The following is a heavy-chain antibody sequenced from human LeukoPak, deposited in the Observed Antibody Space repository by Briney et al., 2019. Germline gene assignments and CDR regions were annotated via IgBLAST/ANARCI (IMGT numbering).Heavy chain of an antibody. Sequence: GGSLRLSCAASGFTFSSVWLTWVRQVPGKGLEWVANIKQNGSEKYYIDSVKGRFTISRDDAQNSLYLQMNSLRVEDTAIYYCAKGFRTDHWGQGTLVTVSA. V-gene: IGHV3-7*01. J-gene: IGHJ5*02. CDR2: IKQNGSEK. CDR1: GFTFSSVW. CDR3: AKGFRTDH.